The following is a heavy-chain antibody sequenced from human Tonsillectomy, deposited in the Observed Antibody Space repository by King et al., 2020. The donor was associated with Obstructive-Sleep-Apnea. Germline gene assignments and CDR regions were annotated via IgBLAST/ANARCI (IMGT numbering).Heavy chain of an antibody. V-gene: IGHV3-30*04. CDR2: ISYDGSDK. D-gene: IGHD3-22*01. CDR1: GFTFSSYA. J-gene: IGHJ4*02. CDR3: ARGEVDYYDSSGYYYGGYLDY. Sequence: LVESGGGVVQPRRSLRLSCAASGFTFSSYAMHWVRQAPGKGLEWVAVISYDGSDKNYADSVKGRFTISRDDSRNTLYLQMNSMRAEDTAVYYCARGEVDYYDSSGYYYGGYLDYWGQGTLVTVSS.